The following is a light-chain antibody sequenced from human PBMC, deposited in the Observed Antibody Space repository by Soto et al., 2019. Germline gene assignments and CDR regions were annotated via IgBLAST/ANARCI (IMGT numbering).Light chain of an antibody. V-gene: IGKV3-15*01. CDR1: QSVSIS. J-gene: IGKJ4*01. CDR3: QQYNNWPPLT. Sequence: EIVMTQSPATLSVSPGQRATLSCRASQSVSISLAWYQQKPGQAPRLPIYAASTRATGIPDRFSGSGSGTDFTLTISSLQSEDFAVYYCQQYNNWPPLTFGGGTKVDIK. CDR2: AAS.